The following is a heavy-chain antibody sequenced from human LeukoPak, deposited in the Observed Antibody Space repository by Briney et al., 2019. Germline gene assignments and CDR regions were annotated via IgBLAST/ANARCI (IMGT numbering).Heavy chain of an antibody. CDR1: GGSFSGYY. CDR3: AKALLGFRAYGMDV. D-gene: IGHD2-8*02. CDR2: ISGSGGST. J-gene: IGHJ6*02. Sequence: ETLSLTCAVYGGSFSGYYWSWIRQPPGKGLEWVSAISGSGGSTYYADSVKGRFTISRDNSKNTLYLQMNSLRAEDTAVYYCAKALLGFRAYGMDVWGQGTTVTVSS. V-gene: IGHV3-23*01.